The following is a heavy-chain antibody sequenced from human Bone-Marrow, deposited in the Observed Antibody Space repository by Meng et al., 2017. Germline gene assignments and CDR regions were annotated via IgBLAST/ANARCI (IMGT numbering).Heavy chain of an antibody. Sequence: SVKVSCKASGGTFSSYAISWVRRAPGQGLEWMGGIIPIFGTANYAQKFQGRVTITADESTSTAYMELSSLRSEDTAVYYCARNRRYYDSSGYYSTEYFQHWGQGTLVTVSS. CDR2: IIPIFGTA. CDR1: GGTFSSYA. V-gene: IGHV1-69*13. CDR3: ARNRRYYDSSGYYSTEYFQH. D-gene: IGHD3-22*01. J-gene: IGHJ1*01.